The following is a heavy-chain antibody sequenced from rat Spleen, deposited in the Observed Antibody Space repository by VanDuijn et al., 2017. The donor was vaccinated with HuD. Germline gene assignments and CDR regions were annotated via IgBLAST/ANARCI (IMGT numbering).Heavy chain of an antibody. J-gene: IGHJ3*01. Sequence: EVQLQESGPGLVKPSQSLSLTCSVTGHSITSGYRWNWIRKFPGNRLEWMGYVNSAGSTIYNQSLESRISITRDTSKNQFFLHVNSVTTEDTGTYFCARSDGTHYYLPFANWGQGTLVTVSS. D-gene: IGHD1-12*02. CDR3: ARSDGTHYYLPFAN. CDR2: VNSAGST. V-gene: IGHV3-3*01. CDR1: GHSITSGYR.